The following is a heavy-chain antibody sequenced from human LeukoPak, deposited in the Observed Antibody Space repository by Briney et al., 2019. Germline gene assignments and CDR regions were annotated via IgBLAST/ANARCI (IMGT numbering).Heavy chain of an antibody. CDR3: ARRKRERQGYYYYMDV. V-gene: IGHV3-48*03. D-gene: IGHD1-1*01. CDR2: ISSSGSTI. J-gene: IGHJ6*03. CDR1: GFTFSSYE. Sequence: GGSLRLSCAASGFTFSSYEMNWVRQAPGKGLEWVSYISSSGSTIYYADSVKGRFTISRDNAKNSLYLQMNSLRAEDTAVYYCARRKRERQGYYYYMDVWGKGTTVTVSS.